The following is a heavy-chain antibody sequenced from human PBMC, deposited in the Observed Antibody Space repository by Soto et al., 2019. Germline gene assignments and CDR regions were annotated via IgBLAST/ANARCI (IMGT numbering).Heavy chain of an antibody. CDR3: ARDRGSGMYYYYGMDV. V-gene: IGHV3-23*01. J-gene: IGHJ6*02. D-gene: IGHD3-10*01. Sequence: GGSLRLSCEASGITFNNYAMNWVRQAPGKALKWVAVISYSGGTTNYADSVTGRFTISRDNSQNTLYLQMNSLRAEDTAVHYCARDRGSGMYYYYGMDVWGQGTTVTVSS. CDR1: GITFNNYA. CDR2: ISYSGGTT.